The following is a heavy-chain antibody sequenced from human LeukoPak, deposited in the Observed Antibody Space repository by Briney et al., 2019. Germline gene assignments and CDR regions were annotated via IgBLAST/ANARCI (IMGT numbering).Heavy chain of an antibody. V-gene: IGHV3-7*01. Sequence: GGSLRLSCAASGFTFSSYWMSWVRQAPGKGLEWVANIKQDGSEKYYADSVKGRFTISRDNAKNSPYLQMNSLRAEDTAVYYCARDFRGVAAAEPYNWFDPWGQGTLVTVSS. CDR2: IKQDGSEK. CDR1: GFTFSSYW. J-gene: IGHJ5*02. CDR3: ARDFRGVAAAEPYNWFDP. D-gene: IGHD6-13*01.